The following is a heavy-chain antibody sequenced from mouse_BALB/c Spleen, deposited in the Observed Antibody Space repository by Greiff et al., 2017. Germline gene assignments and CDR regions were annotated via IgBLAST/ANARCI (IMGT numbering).Heavy chain of an antibody. D-gene: IGHD2-3*01. CDR2: IYPGDGDT. V-gene: IGHV1-87*01. Sequence: VQLQQSGAELARPGASVKLSCKASGYTFTSYWMQWVKQRPGQGLEWIGAIYPGDGDTRYTQKFKGKATLTADKSSSTAYMQLSSLASEDSAVYYCARGGYYYYYAMDYWGQGTSVTVSS. J-gene: IGHJ4*01. CDR1: GYTFTSYW. CDR3: ARGGYYYYYAMDY.